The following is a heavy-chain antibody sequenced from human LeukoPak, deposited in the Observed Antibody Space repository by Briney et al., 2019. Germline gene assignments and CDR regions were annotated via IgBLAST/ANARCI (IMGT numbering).Heavy chain of an antibody. J-gene: IGHJ5*02. V-gene: IGHV1-3*03. CDR3: ARGHSGSYRWIPGWFDP. D-gene: IGHD1-26*01. CDR1: GYTFTSYA. CDR2: INAGNGNT. Sequence: ASVKVPCKASGYTFTSYAMHWVRQAPGQRLEWMGWINAGNGNTKYSQEFQGRVTITRDTSASTAYMELSSLRSEDMAVYYCARGHSGSYRWIPGWFDPWGQGTLVTVSS.